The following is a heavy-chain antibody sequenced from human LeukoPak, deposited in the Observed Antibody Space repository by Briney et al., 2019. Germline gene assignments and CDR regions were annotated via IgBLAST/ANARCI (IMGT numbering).Heavy chain of an antibody. J-gene: IGHJ6*02. Sequence: PGGSLQISGQGSGSTFTINWVVWVGRLPGKGLEWMGVTFPGESATRYSPSFQGQVTISADKSISTAYLQWSSLKASDTAMYYCARMGETHLNIVVVPAAMNYYYYGMDVWGQGTTVTVSS. CDR1: GSTFTINW. CDR2: TFPGESAT. V-gene: IGHV5-51*01. D-gene: IGHD2-2*01. CDR3: ARMGETHLNIVVVPAAMNYYYYGMDV.